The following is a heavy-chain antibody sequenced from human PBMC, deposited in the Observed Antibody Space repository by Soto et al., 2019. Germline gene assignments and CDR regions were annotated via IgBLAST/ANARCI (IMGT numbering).Heavy chain of an antibody. CDR3: AKVVWVYCSSTSCYRFDP. CDR1: GFTFSSYA. Sequence: GGSLRLSCAASGFTFSSYAMSWVRQAPGKGLEWVSAISGSGGSTYYADSVKGRFTISRDNSKNTLYLQMNSLRAEDTAVYYCAKVVWVYCSSTSCYRFDPWGQGTLVTVSS. J-gene: IGHJ5*02. CDR2: ISGSGGST. V-gene: IGHV3-23*01. D-gene: IGHD2-2*01.